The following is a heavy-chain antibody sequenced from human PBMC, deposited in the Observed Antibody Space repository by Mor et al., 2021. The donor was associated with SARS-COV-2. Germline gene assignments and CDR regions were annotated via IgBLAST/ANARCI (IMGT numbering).Heavy chain of an antibody. J-gene: IGHJ4*02. CDR3: ARDRRLEAAYLDY. V-gene: IGHV1-69*04. Sequence: KFQGRVTITADKSTSTAYMELSSLRSEDTAVYYCARDRRLEAAYLDYWGQGTLVTVSS. D-gene: IGHD6-13*01.